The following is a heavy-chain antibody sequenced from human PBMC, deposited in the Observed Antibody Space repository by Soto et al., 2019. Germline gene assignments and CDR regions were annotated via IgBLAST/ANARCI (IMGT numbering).Heavy chain of an antibody. CDR2: IYYSGST. Sequence: PSETLSLTCTVSGGSISSGDYYWSWIRQHPGKGLEWIGYIYYSGSTYYNPSLKSRVIISVDTSKNQFSLKLSSVTAADTAVYYCASGSSSWYGEDYWGQGTLVTVSS. CDR3: ASGSSSWYGEDY. J-gene: IGHJ4*02. V-gene: IGHV4-31*03. CDR1: GGSISSGDYY. D-gene: IGHD6-13*01.